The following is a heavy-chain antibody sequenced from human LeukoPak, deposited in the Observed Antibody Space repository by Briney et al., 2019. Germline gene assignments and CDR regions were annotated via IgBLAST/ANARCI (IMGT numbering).Heavy chain of an antibody. D-gene: IGHD3-9*01. Sequence: SVKVSCKASGGTFSSYAISWVRQAPGQGLEWMGGIIPIFGTANYAQKFQGRVTITADESTSTAYMELSSLRSEDTAVYYCAKSSSGDILTGRNEYFQHWGQGTLVTGSS. J-gene: IGHJ1*01. CDR2: IIPIFGTA. V-gene: IGHV1-69*13. CDR1: GGTFSSYA. CDR3: AKSSSGDILTGRNEYFQH.